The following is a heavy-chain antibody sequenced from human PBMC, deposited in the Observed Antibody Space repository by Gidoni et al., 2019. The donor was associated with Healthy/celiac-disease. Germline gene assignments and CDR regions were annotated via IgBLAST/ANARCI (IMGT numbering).Heavy chain of an antibody. CDR2: ISGSGGST. V-gene: IGHV3-23*01. J-gene: IGHJ4*02. CDR3: AKEAPVFDSSGYYYAMVFDY. Sequence: EVQLLESGGGLVQPGGSLRLSCAASGFSFSSYAMSWVRQAPGQGLEWVSAISGSGGSTYYADSVKGRFTISRDNSKNTLYLQMNSLRAEDTAVYYCAKEAPVFDSSGYYYAMVFDYWGQGTLVTVSS. D-gene: IGHD3-22*01. CDR1: GFSFSSYA.